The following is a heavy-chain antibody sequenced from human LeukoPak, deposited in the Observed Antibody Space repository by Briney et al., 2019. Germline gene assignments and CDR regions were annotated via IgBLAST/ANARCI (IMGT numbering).Heavy chain of an antibody. CDR2: IFYTGST. J-gene: IGHJ4*02. CDR3: ARVRPVGYDSSGFPDY. CDR1: GGSISTYY. Sequence: SETLSLTCTVSGGSISTYYWSWIRQPPGKGLEWIGLIFYTGSTNYNPSLKSRVTISVDTSKNQFSLKLSSVTAADTAVYYCARVRPVGYDSSGFPDYWGQGTLVTVSS. D-gene: IGHD3-22*01. V-gene: IGHV4-59*08.